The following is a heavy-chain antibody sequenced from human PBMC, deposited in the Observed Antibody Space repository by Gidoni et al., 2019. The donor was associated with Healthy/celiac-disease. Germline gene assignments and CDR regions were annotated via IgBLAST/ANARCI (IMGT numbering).Heavy chain of an antibody. CDR2: ISGSGGST. CDR1: GFTFSSYA. J-gene: IGHJ4*02. D-gene: IGHD3-10*01. CDR3: AKRGRRGVIMNGHFDY. Sequence: EVQLLESGGGLVQPGGSLRLSCAASGFTFSSYAMSWVRQAPGKGLEWVSAISGSGGSTYYADSVKGRFTISRDNSKNTLYLQMNSLRAEDTAVYYCAKRGRRGVIMNGHFDYWGQGTLVTVSS. V-gene: IGHV3-23*01.